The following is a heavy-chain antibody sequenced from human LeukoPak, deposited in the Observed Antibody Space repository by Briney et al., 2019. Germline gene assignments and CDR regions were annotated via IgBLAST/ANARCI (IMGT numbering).Heavy chain of an antibody. J-gene: IGHJ3*02. Sequence: GGSLRLSCAASGFTFSSYWMHRVRQAPGKGLVWVSRINSDGSSTSYADSVKGRFTISRDNAKNTLYLQMNSLRAEDTAVYYCARELSGDAFDIWGQGTMVTVSS. CDR2: INSDGSST. D-gene: IGHD6-25*01. CDR1: GFTFSSYW. CDR3: ARELSGDAFDI. V-gene: IGHV3-74*01.